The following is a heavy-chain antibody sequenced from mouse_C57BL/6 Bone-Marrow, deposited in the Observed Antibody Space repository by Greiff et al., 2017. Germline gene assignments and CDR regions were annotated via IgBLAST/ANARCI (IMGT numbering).Heavy chain of an antibody. J-gene: IGHJ2*01. D-gene: IGHD1-1*01. CDR3: ARHPPYYYGSRGYFDY. V-gene: IGHV5-6*01. Sequence: EVMLVESGGDLVKPGGSLKLSCAASGFTFSSYGMSWVRQTPDKRLEWVATISSGGSYTYYPDSVKGRFTISRDNAKNTLYLQMSSLKSEDTAMYYCARHPPYYYGSRGYFDYWGQGTTLTVSS. CDR1: GFTFSSYG. CDR2: ISSGGSYT.